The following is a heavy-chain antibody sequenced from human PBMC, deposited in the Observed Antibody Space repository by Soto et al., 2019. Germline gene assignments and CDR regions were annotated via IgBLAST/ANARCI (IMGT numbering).Heavy chain of an antibody. CDR1: GGTFSSYT. D-gene: IGHD3-22*01. CDR3: ARGPKHYYDSSGKPT. J-gene: IGHJ5*02. Sequence: QVQLVQSGAEVKKPGSSVKVSCKASGGTFSSYTISWVRQAPGQGLEWMGRIIPILGIANYAQKFQGRVTITADKSTSTAYMELSSLRSEDTAVYYCARGPKHYYDSSGKPTWGQGTLVTVSS. V-gene: IGHV1-69*02. CDR2: IIPILGIA.